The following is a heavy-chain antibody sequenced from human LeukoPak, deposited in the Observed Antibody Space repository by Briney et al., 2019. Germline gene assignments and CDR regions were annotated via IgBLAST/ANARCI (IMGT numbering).Heavy chain of an antibody. CDR2: IFHSGTT. J-gene: IGHJ4*02. V-gene: IGHV4-38-2*01. D-gene: IGHD6-19*01. CDR1: GNSISSGYY. Sequence: SETLSLTCAVSGNSISSGYYWGWIRQSPGKGLEWIGSIFHSGTTYYNPSLKSRVTISVDTSKNQFSLKLSSVTAADTAVYYCANQYSSGWFYFDYWGQGTLVTVS. CDR3: ANQYSSGWFYFDY.